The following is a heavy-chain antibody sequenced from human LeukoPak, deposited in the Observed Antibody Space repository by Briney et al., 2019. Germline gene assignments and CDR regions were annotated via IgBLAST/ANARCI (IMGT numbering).Heavy chain of an antibody. V-gene: IGHV3-74*01. D-gene: IGHD1-26*01. CDR1: GFTFSSYW. CDR3: AVKWTYDGFDI. J-gene: IGHJ3*02. CDR2: INSDGSTT. Sequence: GGSLRLSCAASGFTFSSYWMHWVRQAPGKGLVWVSRINSDGSTTTYADSMKGRFTISRDNAKNALYLQMNSLRAEDTAVYYCAVKWTYDGFDIWGQGTMVTVSS.